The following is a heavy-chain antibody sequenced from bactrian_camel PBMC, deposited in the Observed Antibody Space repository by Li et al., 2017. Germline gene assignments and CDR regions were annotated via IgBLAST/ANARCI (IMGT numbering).Heavy chain of an antibody. Sequence: DVQLVESGGASVQPGGSLRLSCTASGYTSDTFCMGWFRQALGKSREGVASIDGDGERTYADSAKGRFTISMDNAKNMVYLHMTSLKPEDTGVYYCVRDYKSGDYRDDFGYWGQGTQVTVS. CDR1: GYTSDTFC. CDR2: IDGDGERT. J-gene: IGHJ6*01. CDR3: VRDYKSGDYRDDFGY. V-gene: IGHV3S36*01. D-gene: IGHD4*01.